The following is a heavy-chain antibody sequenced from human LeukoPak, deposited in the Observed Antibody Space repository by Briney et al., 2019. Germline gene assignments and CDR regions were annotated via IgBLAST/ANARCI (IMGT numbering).Heavy chain of an antibody. D-gene: IGHD5-18*01. J-gene: IGHJ2*01. Sequence: GGSLRLSCAASGFTFSSYGMHWVRQAPGKGLEWVAVISDDGSNKYYADSVKGRFTISRDNSKNTLYLQMNSLRLEDTALYYCAKDADTATIIYWYFDLWGRGTLVTVSS. CDR3: AKDADTATIIYWYFDL. CDR2: ISDDGSNK. CDR1: GFTFSSYG. V-gene: IGHV3-30*18.